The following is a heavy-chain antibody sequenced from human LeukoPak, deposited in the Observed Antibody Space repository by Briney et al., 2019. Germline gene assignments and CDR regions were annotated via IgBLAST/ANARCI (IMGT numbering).Heavy chain of an antibody. CDR2: INPSGGST. V-gene: IGHV1-46*01. J-gene: IGHJ4*02. Sequence: ASVKVSCKASGYTFTSYYMHWVRQAPGQGLEWMGIINPSGGSTSYAQKFQGRVTMTRDTSISTAYMELSRLRSDDTAVYYCARFGYNWSHFDYWGQGTLVTVSS. CDR3: ARFGYNWSHFDY. D-gene: IGHD1-20*01. CDR1: GYTFTSYY.